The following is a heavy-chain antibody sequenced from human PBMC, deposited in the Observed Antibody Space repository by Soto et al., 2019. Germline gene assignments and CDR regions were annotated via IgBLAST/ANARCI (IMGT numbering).Heavy chain of an antibody. CDR2: ISGSGGST. D-gene: IGHD3-10*01. CDR1: GFTFSSYA. V-gene: IGHV3-23*01. J-gene: IGHJ4*02. CDR3: AKSFFSSGSYRHYFDY. Sequence: GGSLRLSCAASGFTFSSYAMSWVRQAPGKGLEWVSGISGSGGSTYYADSVKGQFTISRDNSKNTLSLQMNSLRAEDTAVYYCAKSFFSSGSYRHYFDYWGQGTLVTVSS.